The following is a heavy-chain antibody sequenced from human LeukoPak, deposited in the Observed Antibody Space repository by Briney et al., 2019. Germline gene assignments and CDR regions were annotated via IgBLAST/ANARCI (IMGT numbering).Heavy chain of an antibody. CDR3: AKDGAYYYDSSGYYYDY. J-gene: IGHJ4*02. CDR1: GFTFSSYA. CDR2: ISGSGGST. Sequence: GGSLRLSCAASGFTFSSYAMHRVRQAPGKGLEWVSAISGSGGSTYYADSVKGRFTISRDNSKNTLYLQMNSLRAEDTAVYYCAKDGAYYYDSSGYYYDYWGQGTLVAVSS. V-gene: IGHV3-23*01. D-gene: IGHD3-22*01.